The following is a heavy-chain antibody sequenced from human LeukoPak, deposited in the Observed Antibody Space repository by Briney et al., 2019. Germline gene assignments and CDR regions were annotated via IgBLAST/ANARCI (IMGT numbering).Heavy chain of an antibody. Sequence: GGSLRLSCAASGFAFSDYYMTWIRQAPGKGLEWVSYISSSSSTIYYADSVKGRFTISRDNAKNSLYLQMNSLRAEDTAVYYCARDGGGVVLPASTGVDYWGQGTLVTVSS. CDR1: GFAFSDYY. CDR2: ISSSSSTI. J-gene: IGHJ4*02. V-gene: IGHV3-11*04. CDR3: ARDGGGVVLPASTGVDY. D-gene: IGHD2-2*01.